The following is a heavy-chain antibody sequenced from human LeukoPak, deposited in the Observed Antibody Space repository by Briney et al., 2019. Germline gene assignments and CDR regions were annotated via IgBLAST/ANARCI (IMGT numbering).Heavy chain of an antibody. CDR2: ISSRRSTI. CDR1: AFTIRDSY. Sequence: GESLTLSSAASAFTIRDSYLSWIRPAPGKGLDWASYISSRRSTIYYADSVKGRFTISRDNAKNSLYLQMNSLRAEDTAVYYCARDPRAGWSYFNLYYFDYWGQGTLVTVSS. J-gene: IGHJ4*02. CDR3: ARDPRAGWSYFNLYYFDY. V-gene: IGHV3-11*01. D-gene: IGHD1-26*01.